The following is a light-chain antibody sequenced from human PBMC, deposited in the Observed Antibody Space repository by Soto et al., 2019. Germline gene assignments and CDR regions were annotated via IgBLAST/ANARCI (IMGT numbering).Light chain of an antibody. CDR3: QQRTNWLT. V-gene: IGKV3-11*01. CDR1: QNVSSY. J-gene: IGKJ3*01. Sequence: EIVLTQSPATLSLSPGERATLSCRASQNVSSYLAWYQQKPGQAPTVLISDPSNRATGIPARFSGSGSGTDFTLTISTLEPDEFAVYYCQQRTNWLTFGPGTKVDIK. CDR2: DPS.